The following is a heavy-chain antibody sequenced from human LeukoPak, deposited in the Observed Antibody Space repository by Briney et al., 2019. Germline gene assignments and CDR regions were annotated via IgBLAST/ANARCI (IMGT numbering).Heavy chain of an antibody. CDR2: ISSSGSFI. D-gene: IGHD3-3*01. CDR3: ARGGTYYDPSARPTDY. Sequence: GGSLRLSCAASGFTFSSYEMKWVRQAPGKGLEWVSYISSSGSFIYYADSVRGRFTISRDSAKNSLYLQMNGLRAEDTAVYYCARGGTYYDPSARPTDYWGQGTLVTVSS. J-gene: IGHJ4*02. V-gene: IGHV3-48*03. CDR1: GFTFSSYE.